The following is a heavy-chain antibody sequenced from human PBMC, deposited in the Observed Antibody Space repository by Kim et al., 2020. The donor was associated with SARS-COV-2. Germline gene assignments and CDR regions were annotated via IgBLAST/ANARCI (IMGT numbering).Heavy chain of an antibody. J-gene: IGHJ4*02. Sequence: GGSLRLSCAASGFTFSSYAMSWVRQAPGKGLEWVSAISGSGGSTYYADSVKGRFIISRDNSKNTLYLQMNSLRAEDTAVYYCAKDRQYSSSFFDYWGQGTLVTVSS. CDR1: GFTFSSYA. CDR2: ISGSGGST. CDR3: AKDRQYSSSFFDY. D-gene: IGHD6-13*01. V-gene: IGHV3-23*01.